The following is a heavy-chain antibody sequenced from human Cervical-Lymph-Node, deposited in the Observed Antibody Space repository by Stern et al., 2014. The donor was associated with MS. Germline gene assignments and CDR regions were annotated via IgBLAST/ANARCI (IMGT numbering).Heavy chain of an antibody. Sequence: QVQLVESGAGVEKPGSSVKVSCTASGGIFSSYAFSWVRPAPGHGLEWMVGIIPTFGTPNYAQKFHGRVTITADDSTSTVYMELSSLRSEDTAVYYCAIETGLYYYAMDVWGQGTTVTVSS. CDR3: AIETGLYYYAMDV. V-gene: IGHV1-69*01. D-gene: IGHD3-9*01. J-gene: IGHJ6*02. CDR2: IIPTFGTP. CDR1: GGIFSSYA.